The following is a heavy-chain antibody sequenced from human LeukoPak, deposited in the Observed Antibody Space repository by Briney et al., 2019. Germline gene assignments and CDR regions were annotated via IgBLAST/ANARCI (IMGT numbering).Heavy chain of an antibody. D-gene: IGHD3-22*01. V-gene: IGHV5-51*01. CDR2: IYPGDSDT. CDR1: VYSFTSYW. J-gene: IGHJ6*02. Sequence: EPLKISCVGPVYSFTSYWIGWVRQMPGKGLEWMGIIYPGDSDTRYSPSFQGQVTTPADKSISTAYLQWSSLKASDTARYYCARHMIGRSYYQYGMEVWGEGTTVTAS. CDR3: ARHMIGRSYYQYGMEV.